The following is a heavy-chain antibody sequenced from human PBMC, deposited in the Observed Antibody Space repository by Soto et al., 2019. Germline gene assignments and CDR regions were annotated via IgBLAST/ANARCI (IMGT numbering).Heavy chain of an antibody. J-gene: IGHJ6*02. CDR2: ISGSGGST. Sequence: PGGSLRLSCAASGFTFSSYAMSWARQAPGKGLEWVSAISGSGGSTYYADSVKGRFTISRDNSKNTLYLQMNSLRAEDTAVYYCAKTPIFGVVFKGYYYYYGMDVWGQGTTVTVSS. V-gene: IGHV3-23*01. CDR3: AKTPIFGVVFKGYYYYYGMDV. CDR1: GFTFSSYA. D-gene: IGHD3-3*01.